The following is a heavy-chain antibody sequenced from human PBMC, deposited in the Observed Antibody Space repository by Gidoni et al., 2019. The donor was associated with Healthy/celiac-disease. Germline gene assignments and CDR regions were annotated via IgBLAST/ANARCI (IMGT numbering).Heavy chain of an antibody. CDR2: IKSKTDGGTT. J-gene: IGHJ4*02. CDR1: GFTSSNAW. CDR3: TTVGGSAAVEY. Sequence: EVQLVESGGGLVKPGGSLRLSCEAPGFTSSNAWMKWGRQAPGKGLEWVGRIKSKTDGGTTDYAAPVKGRFTISRDDSKNTLYLQMNSLKTEDTAVYYCTTVGGSAAVEYWGQGTLVTVSS. D-gene: IGHD3-16*01. V-gene: IGHV3-15*07.